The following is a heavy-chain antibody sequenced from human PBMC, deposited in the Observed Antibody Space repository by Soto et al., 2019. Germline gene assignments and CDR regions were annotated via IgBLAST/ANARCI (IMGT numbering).Heavy chain of an antibody. Sequence: SETLSLTCTVSGGSISSSSYYWGWIRQPPGKGLEWIGSIYYSGSTYYNPSLKSRVTISVDTSKNQFSLKLSSVTAADTAVYYCARSVVAATDSFDYWGQGTLVTVSS. CDR1: GGSISSSSYY. CDR2: IYYSGST. J-gene: IGHJ4*02. V-gene: IGHV4-39*01. CDR3: ARSVVAATDSFDY. D-gene: IGHD2-15*01.